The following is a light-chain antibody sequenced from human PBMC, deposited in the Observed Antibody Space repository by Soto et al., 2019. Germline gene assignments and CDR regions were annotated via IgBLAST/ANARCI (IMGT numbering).Light chain of an antibody. CDR2: DVS. V-gene: IGLV2-14*01. J-gene: IGLJ2*01. CDR1: SSDVGGYNH. Sequence: QSALTQPASVSGSPGQSITVSCTGTSSDVGGYNHVCWYQQHPGKAPKLMIYDVSNRPSGVSYRFSGSESGNTASLTISGLQAEDEADYYCSSYTSSNTVIFGGGTKVTVL. CDR3: SSYTSSNTVI.